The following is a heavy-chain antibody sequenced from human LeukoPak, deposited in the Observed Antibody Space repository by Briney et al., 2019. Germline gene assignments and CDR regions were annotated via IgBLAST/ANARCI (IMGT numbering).Heavy chain of an antibody. CDR1: GVSISSGTYY. D-gene: IGHD1-26*01. J-gene: IGHJ6*03. Sequence: PSETLSLTCTVSGVSISSGTYYWSWLRQPAGKGLEWIGRIYTSGSTNYNPSLKSRVTISGDTSKSQVSLKLSSVTAADTAVYYCARASGSSTRADYYMDVWGKGTTVTVSS. V-gene: IGHV4-61*02. CDR3: ARASGSSTRADYYMDV. CDR2: IYTSGST.